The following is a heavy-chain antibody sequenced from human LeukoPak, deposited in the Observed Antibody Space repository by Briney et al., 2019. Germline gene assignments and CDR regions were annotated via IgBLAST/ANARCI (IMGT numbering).Heavy chain of an antibody. V-gene: IGHV3-64*02. CDR3: AGSPTTGWYYFED. J-gene: IGHJ4*02. D-gene: IGHD6-19*01. CDR2: LNSNGGAT. CDR1: GSTFNIHA. Sequence: GGSLRLSCAASGSTFNIHAMHWVRQAPGKGLEYVSGLNSNGGATYYSDSVQARFVISRDNSKNTLYLQMDRLRTEDTAVYYCAGSPTTGWYYFEDWGQGTLVTVSS.